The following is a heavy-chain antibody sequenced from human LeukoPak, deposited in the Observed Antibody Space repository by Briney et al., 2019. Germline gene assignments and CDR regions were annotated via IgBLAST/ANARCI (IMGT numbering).Heavy chain of an antibody. CDR2: IHTSGST. Sequence: SETLSLTCTVSGGSISNYYWSWIRQPAGKGLEWIGRIHTSGSTNCNPSLKSRVTISVDTSKNQFSLKLSSVTAADTAVYYCARRLKRLLLDYWGQGTLVTVSS. CDR1: GGSISNYY. V-gene: IGHV4-4*07. CDR3: ARRLKRLLLDY. J-gene: IGHJ4*02. D-gene: IGHD3-22*01.